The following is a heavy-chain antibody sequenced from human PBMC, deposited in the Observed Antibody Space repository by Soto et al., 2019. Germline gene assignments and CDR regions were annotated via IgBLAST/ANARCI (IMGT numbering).Heavy chain of an antibody. Sequence: GGSLRLSCAASGFTFSSYGMHWVRQAPGKGLEWVAVISYDGSNKYYADSVKGRFTISRDNSKNTLYLQMNSLRAEDTAVYYCAKDRKVIAAAPYFDYWGQGTLVTVSS. V-gene: IGHV3-30*18. CDR2: ISYDGSNK. CDR1: GFTFSSYG. J-gene: IGHJ4*02. D-gene: IGHD6-13*01. CDR3: AKDRKVIAAAPYFDY.